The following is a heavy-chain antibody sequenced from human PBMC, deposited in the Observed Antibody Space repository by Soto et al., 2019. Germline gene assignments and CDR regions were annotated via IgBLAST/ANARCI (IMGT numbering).Heavy chain of an antibody. CDR3: ARVRDWFDP. CDR2: IDHSGYT. D-gene: IGHD3-3*01. CDR1: GGSFSGYY. J-gene: IGHJ5*02. Sequence: SETLSLTCAVYGGSFSGYYWNWICQPPGKGLEWIGEIDHSGYTNYNPSLKSRVTISVDTSKNQFSLRLTSVTAADTAVYYCARVRDWFDPWGQGTLVTVSS. V-gene: IGHV4-34*01.